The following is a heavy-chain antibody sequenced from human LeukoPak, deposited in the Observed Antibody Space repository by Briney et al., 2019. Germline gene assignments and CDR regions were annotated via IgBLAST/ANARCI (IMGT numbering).Heavy chain of an antibody. CDR2: MNPNSGNT. Sequence: ASVKVSCKASGYTFTSYDINWARQATGQGLEWMGWMNPNSGNTGYAQKFQGRVTMTRNTSISTAYMELSSLRSEDTAVYYCARGVRYGHYYYYMDVWGKGTTVTVSS. CDR3: ARGVRYGHYYYYMDV. V-gene: IGHV1-8*01. CDR1: GYTFTSYD. D-gene: IGHD5-18*01. J-gene: IGHJ6*03.